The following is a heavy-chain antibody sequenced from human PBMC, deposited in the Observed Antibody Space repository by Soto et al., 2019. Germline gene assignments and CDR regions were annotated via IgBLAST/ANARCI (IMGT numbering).Heavy chain of an antibody. J-gene: IGHJ5*02. CDR2: IYHSGST. CDR1: GYSISSGYY. V-gene: IGHV4-38-2*01. CDR3: ARGLGPANWFDP. Sequence: KTSETLSLTCAVSGYSISSGYYWGWIRQPPGKGLEWIGSIYHSGSTYYNPSPKSRVTISVDTSKNQFSLKLSSVTAADTAVYYCARGLGPANWFDPWGQGTLVTV. D-gene: IGHD3-16*01.